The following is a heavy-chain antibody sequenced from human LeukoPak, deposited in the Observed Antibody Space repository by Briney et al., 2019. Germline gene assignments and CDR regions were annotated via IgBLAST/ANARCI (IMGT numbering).Heavy chain of an antibody. V-gene: IGHV4-31*03. D-gene: IGHD3-10*01. CDR3: ARARITMVRGVIIKRDWFDP. CDR1: GGSISSGGYY. CDR2: IYYSGST. J-gene: IGHJ5*02. Sequence: SQTLSLTCTVTGGSISSGGYYWSWIRQHPGKGLEWIGYIYYSGSTYYNPSLKSRVTISVDTSKNQFSLKLSSVPAADTAVYYCARARITMVRGVIIKRDWFDPWGQGTLVTVSS.